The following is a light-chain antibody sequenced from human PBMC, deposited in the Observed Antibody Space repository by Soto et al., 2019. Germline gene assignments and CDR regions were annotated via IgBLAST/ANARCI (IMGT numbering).Light chain of an antibody. CDR1: QSLVHSDGNIY. J-gene: IGKJ2*01. V-gene: IGKV2-30*02. Sequence: DVVMTQSPLSLAVTVGQPASISCRSSQSLVHSDGNIYLNWFHQRPGQSPRRLIYKVSTRDSGVPDRFSGSGSGTDFTLKISRVEAEDARVYYCMQGKHWPGMYTFGQGTKVEIK. CDR2: KVS. CDR3: MQGKHWPGMYT.